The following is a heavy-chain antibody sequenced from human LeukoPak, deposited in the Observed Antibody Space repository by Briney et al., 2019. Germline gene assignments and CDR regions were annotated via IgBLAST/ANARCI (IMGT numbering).Heavy chain of an antibody. V-gene: IGHV1-18*01. CDR2: ISAYNGNT. D-gene: IGHD6-13*01. Sequence: GASVKVSCKASGYTFTSYGISWVRQAPGQRLEWMGWISAYNGNTNYAQKLQGRVTMTTDTSTSTAYMELRSLRSDDTAVYYCARDIAAAGNDAFDIWGQGTMVTVSS. CDR1: GYTFTSYG. CDR3: ARDIAAAGNDAFDI. J-gene: IGHJ3*02.